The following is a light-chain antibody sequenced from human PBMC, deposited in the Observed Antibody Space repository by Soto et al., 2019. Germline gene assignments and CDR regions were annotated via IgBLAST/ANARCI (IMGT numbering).Light chain of an antibody. CDR1: QSVSSN. Sequence: EIVMTQSPTILSVSPGERATLSCRASQSVSSNLAWYQQKPGQAPRLLIYDASTRATGTPARFSGSGSGTKFTLSISSLQSEDFAVYYCQQYNNWPITFGQGRRLEIK. V-gene: IGKV3D-15*01. CDR3: QQYNNWPIT. J-gene: IGKJ5*01. CDR2: DAS.